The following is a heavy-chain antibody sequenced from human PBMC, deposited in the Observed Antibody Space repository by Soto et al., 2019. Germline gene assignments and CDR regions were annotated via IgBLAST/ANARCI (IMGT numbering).Heavy chain of an antibody. D-gene: IGHD2-21*01. CDR2: ISGGGTSI. CDR3: AKVAPFILGSPF. J-gene: IGHJ4*02. CDR1: TFTFSDYY. V-gene: IGHV3-11*04. Sequence: PGGSLRLSCAASTFTFSDYYMSWIRQAPGKGLEWVSYISGGGTSIYYADSLKGRFSISRDNAKNSLFLEMNNLTADDAGVYYCAKVAPFILGSPFWGQGTLVT.